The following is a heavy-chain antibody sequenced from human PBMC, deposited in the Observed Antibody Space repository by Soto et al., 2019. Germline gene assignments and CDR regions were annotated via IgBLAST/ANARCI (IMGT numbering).Heavy chain of an antibody. D-gene: IGHD4-17*01. CDR1: GGSISTGY. J-gene: IGHJ4*02. CDR2: ISYSGTT. V-gene: IGHV4-30-4*01. CDR3: ATMGTPVTGLYYFDY. Sequence: PSETLSLTCTVSGGSISTGYWSWIRQPPGKGLEWIGFISYSGTTHYSASLRSRVSISVDTSKNQFSLDLSSVTAADTAVYYCATMGTPVTGLYYFDYWGQGTLVTVSS.